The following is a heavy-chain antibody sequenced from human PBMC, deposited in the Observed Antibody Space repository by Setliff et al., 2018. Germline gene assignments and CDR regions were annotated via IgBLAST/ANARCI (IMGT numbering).Heavy chain of an antibody. D-gene: IGHD3-22*01. V-gene: IGHV4-39*01. J-gene: IGHJ4*02. Sequence: NPSETLSLTCTVSAGSISSSSYYWGWIRQPPGKGLEWIATIHYSGSTYYNPSLKSRVTTSVDTSKNQFSLKLSSVTAADTAVYYCARQGRKSDSRGYYYWTDFDYWGQGALVTVSS. CDR3: ARQGRKSDSRGYYYWTDFDY. CDR1: AGSISSSSYY. CDR2: IHYSGST.